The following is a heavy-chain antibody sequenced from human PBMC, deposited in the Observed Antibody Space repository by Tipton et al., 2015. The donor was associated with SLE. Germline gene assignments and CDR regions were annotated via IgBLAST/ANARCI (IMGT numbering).Heavy chain of an antibody. D-gene: IGHD3-9*01. CDR2: MDQDGSEE. Sequence: SLRLSCTASGFKFSNYAMSWVRQAPGKGLECVANMDQDGSEESYVDSVKGRFTISRDNAKNSLYLQMNSLRVEDTAVYYCARHNTLTRLYGSWCQGSLVPVPS. CDR1: GFKFSNYA. V-gene: IGHV3-7*01. CDR3: ARHNTLTRLYGS. J-gene: IGHJ5*02.